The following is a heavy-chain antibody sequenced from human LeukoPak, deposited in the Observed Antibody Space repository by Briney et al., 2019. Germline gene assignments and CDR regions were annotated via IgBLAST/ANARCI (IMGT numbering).Heavy chain of an antibody. CDR2: ISAYNGNT. J-gene: IGHJ4*02. V-gene: IGHV1-18*01. D-gene: IGHD3-10*01. CDR3: ARGGLTESVDY. Sequence: ASVKVSCKSSGYTFTSYGFTWVRQPPGQGLEWMGWISAYNGNTNYAQKLQGRVTMSTDTSTSTVYMELRSLRSDDTAVYYCARGGLTESVDYWGQGTLVTVSS. CDR1: GYTFTSYG.